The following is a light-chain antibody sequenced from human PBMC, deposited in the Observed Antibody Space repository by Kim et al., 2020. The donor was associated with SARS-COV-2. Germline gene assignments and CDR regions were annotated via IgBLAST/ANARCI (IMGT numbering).Light chain of an antibody. CDR2: GKN. J-gene: IGLJ3*02. Sequence: SSELTQDPTVSVALGQTVRITCQGDSLRTYYANWYQQKPGQAPVLVMFGKNNRPSGIPDRISGSFSGNSASLTITGAQAEDEADYYCQSRDNSGDHLVFGGGTQLTVL. V-gene: IGLV3-19*01. CDR3: QSRDNSGDHLV. CDR1: SLRTYY.